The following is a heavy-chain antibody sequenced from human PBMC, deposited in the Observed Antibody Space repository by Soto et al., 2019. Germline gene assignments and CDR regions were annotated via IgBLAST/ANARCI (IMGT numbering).Heavy chain of an antibody. J-gene: IGHJ3*02. CDR2: IYYNGDT. D-gene: IGHD2-15*01. Sequence: SETLSLTCCVSGGSISSNSHYWVWIRQPPGKGLECIGSIYYNGDTHYNPSLKSRVTISVDTSKNQFSVKLNSVTAADTAVYYCARHQSVVVVTAARALDIWGQGTMVTVSS. V-gene: IGHV4-39*01. CDR3: ARHQSVVVVTAARALDI. CDR1: GGSISSNSHY.